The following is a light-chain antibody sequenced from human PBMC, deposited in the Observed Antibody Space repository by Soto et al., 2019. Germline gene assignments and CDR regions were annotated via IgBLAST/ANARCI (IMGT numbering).Light chain of an antibody. CDR1: PSVSRDF. J-gene: IGKJ1*01. Sequence: EIVLTQSPGTLYLSPGERATLSCRASPSVSRDFLVWYQHKGGQPPRLLLYVGALRDSGIPDRFSGSGSGTDFTLAISRLEPEDVAVYYCQQYGFSPSFGQGTKVAIK. CDR3: QQYGFSPS. CDR2: VGA. V-gene: IGKV3-20*01.